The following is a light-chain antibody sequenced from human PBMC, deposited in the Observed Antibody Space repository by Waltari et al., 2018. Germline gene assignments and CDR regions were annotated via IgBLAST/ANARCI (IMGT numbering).Light chain of an antibody. Sequence: QSAPTQPPSVSGSPGQSVTISCTGTITDVGAYNYVSWHQQHPGKAPKLLIYGVCNRPSGVSARFSGSTSCNTASLTISGLQAEDEADYYCCSYTTSNTWVFGGGTRLTVL. J-gene: IGLJ2*01. CDR3: CSYTTSNTWV. CDR1: ITDVGAYNY. CDR2: GVC. V-gene: IGLV2-14*03.